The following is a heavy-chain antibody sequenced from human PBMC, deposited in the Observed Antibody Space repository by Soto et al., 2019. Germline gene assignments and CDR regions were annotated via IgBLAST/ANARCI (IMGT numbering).Heavy chain of an antibody. D-gene: IGHD2-15*01. J-gene: IGHJ4*02. V-gene: IGHV3-48*02. CDR2: ISYSGETK. Sequence: PGGSLRLSCVTSGFTFTKYSMNWFRQAPGKGLEWVSYISYSGETKYYADSLKGRYAISRDDAKNSVYLQMNSLRDEDTAFYYCVRGVVVVVGSTAENFDHWGQGTLVTVSS. CDR1: GFTFTKYS. CDR3: VRGVVVVVGSTAENFDH.